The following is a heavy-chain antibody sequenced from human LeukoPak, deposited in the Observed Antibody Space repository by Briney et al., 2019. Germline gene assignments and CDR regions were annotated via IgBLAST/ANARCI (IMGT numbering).Heavy chain of an antibody. D-gene: IGHD6-19*01. CDR1: AASVDEYG. Sequence: GGSLRLSCAASAASVDEYGMSWVRQSPGKGLEWISGINWNGGRTYYADSVKGRFTISRDNAKNSLYLQMNSLRAEDTAFYYCAGSRSFVAVAGIEDLDIWGQGTMVTV. CDR3: AGSRSFVAVAGIEDLDI. V-gene: IGHV3-20*04. J-gene: IGHJ3*02. CDR2: INWNGGRT.